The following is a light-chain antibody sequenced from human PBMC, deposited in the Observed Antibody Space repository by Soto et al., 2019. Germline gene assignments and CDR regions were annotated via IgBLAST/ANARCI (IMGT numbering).Light chain of an antibody. Sequence: QSTLTQPASVSWSPGQSITISFTGTNSYVGVYNYVSWYQQHPGKAPELMIYEVSHRPSGVSNRFSGSKSDNTASLTISGLQAEDEADYYCSSYTSISTLYVFGTGTKVTAL. CDR1: NSYVGVYNY. CDR2: EVS. CDR3: SSYTSISTLYV. V-gene: IGLV2-14*01. J-gene: IGLJ1*01.